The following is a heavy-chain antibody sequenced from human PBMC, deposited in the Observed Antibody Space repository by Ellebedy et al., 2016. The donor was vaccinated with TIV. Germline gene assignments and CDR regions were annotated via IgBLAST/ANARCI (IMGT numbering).Heavy chain of an antibody. CDR3: ATDGSYGDYRSPTHALQI. Sequence: GESLKISCAVSGFTFSSYWMGWVRQAPGKGLEWVANINRDGGETFYVDSVRGRFTISRDNARNSLYLQMGSLRVEDTAVFYCATDGSYGDYRSPTHALQIWGQGTMVTVSS. D-gene: IGHD4-17*01. J-gene: IGHJ3*02. CDR2: INRDGGET. CDR1: GFTFSSYW. V-gene: IGHV3-7*01.